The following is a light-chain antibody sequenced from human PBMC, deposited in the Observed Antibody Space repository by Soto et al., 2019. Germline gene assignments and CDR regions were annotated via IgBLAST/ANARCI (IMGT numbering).Light chain of an antibody. J-gene: IGKJ1*01. CDR3: QKYDSAPCT. Sequence: IQMTQSPSSLSASVGDRVTITCRASQGIRTYLAWYQQKPGKVPKLLIFSASTLQSGVPPRFSGSGSGTDCTLTISSLQPEDVASYYCQKYDSAPCTFGQGNKVEIK. V-gene: IGKV1-27*01. CDR1: QGIRTY. CDR2: SAS.